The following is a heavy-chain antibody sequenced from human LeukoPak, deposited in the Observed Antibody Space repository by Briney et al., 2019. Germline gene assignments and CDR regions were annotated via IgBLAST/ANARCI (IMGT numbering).Heavy chain of an antibody. Sequence: SVKVSCKASGGTFSSYAISWVRQAPGQGLEWMGRIIPIFGIANYAQKFQGRVTITADKSTSTAHMELSSLRSEDTAVYYCARDSFYCGGDCYFDYWGQGTLVTVSS. J-gene: IGHJ4*02. V-gene: IGHV1-69*04. CDR2: IIPIFGIA. CDR1: GGTFSSYA. CDR3: ARDSFYCGGDCYFDY. D-gene: IGHD2-21*02.